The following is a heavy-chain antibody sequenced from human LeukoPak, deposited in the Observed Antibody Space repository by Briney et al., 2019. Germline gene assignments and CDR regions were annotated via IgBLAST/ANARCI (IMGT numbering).Heavy chain of an antibody. V-gene: IGHV3-30*02. J-gene: IGHJ5*02. CDR2: IRYDGSNK. D-gene: IGHD2-2*01. Sequence: GGSLRLSCAASGFTFSSYGVHWVRQAPGKGLEWVAFIRYDGSNKYYADSVKGRFTISRDNSNSTAYLQMNSLKTEDTAVYYCTLGYCSSTTCYPRFDPWGQGTLVTVSS. CDR3: TLGYCSSTTCYPRFDP. CDR1: GFTFSSYG.